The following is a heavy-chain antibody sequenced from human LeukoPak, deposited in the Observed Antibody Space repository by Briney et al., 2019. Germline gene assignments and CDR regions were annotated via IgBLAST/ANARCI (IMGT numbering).Heavy chain of an antibody. CDR1: GSTFRNVW. V-gene: IGHV3-15*01. CDR2: IKSKSDGGTT. D-gene: IGHD2-15*01. Sequence: GGSLRLSCAVSGSTFRNVWMSWVRQAPGKGLEWVGRIKSKSDGGTTDYAAPVKGRFTVSRDNSKSTLYLQLNSLTAEDTAIYYCAGCRGRCYRNDYWGQGTLVTVSS. CDR3: AGCRGRCYRNDY. J-gene: IGHJ4*02.